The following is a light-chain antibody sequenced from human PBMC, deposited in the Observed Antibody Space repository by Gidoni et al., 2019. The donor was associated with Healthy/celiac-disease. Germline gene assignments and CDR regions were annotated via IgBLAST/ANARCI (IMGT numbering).Light chain of an antibody. CDR1: QSISNY. J-gene: IGKJ4*01. CDR2: AAS. V-gene: IGKV1-39*01. CDR3: QQSYSTP. Sequence: DIQMTQSPPSLSASVGDRVTITCRASQSISNYLNWYQQKPGKAPKLLIYAASSLQSGVPSRFSGSGSGTDFTLTISSLQPEDFATYYCQQSYSTPLXGXTKVEIK.